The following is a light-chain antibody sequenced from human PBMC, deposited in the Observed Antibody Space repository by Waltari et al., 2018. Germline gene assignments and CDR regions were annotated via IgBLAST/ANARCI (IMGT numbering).Light chain of an antibody. CDR2: QDN. J-gene: IGLJ2*01. V-gene: IGLV3-1*01. CDR3: QAWDNSTVV. Sequence: SYELTQPPSVSVSPGQTASIACSGDKWGDKYACWYQQKPGQSPVMVIYQDNKRPSGIPERFSGSNSGNTATLTISGTQAMDEADYYCQAWDNSTVVFGGGTKVTVL. CDR1: KWGDKY.